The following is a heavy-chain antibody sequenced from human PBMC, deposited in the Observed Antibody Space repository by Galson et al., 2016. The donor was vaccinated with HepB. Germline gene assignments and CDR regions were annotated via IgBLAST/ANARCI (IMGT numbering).Heavy chain of an antibody. Sequence: SETLSLTCTASGVSIDSFRYYWVWVRQPPGKGLEWLASFYYGGRMYYNPSLTSRVTISADTSQNQFSLEMTSVTAADTAVYHCARVWEPTDYIDSWGQGSLVTVSS. CDR1: GVSIDSFRYY. D-gene: IGHD1-26*01. V-gene: IGHV4-39*01. CDR3: ARVWEPTDYIDS. CDR2: FYYGGRM. J-gene: IGHJ4*02.